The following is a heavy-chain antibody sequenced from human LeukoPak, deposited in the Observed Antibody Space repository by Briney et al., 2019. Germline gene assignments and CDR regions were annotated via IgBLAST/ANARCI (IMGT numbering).Heavy chain of an antibody. D-gene: IGHD6-13*01. CDR1: GFTFSIYG. J-gene: IGHJ4*02. Sequence: GGSLRLSCVASGFTFSIYGMHWFRQAPGKGLECVAYLAYDASLVDYTNSVKGRFTISRDNSKNTLFLQMNSLRPEDTAVYYCAKKGGSWNYFDSWGQGTLVTVSS. CDR3: AKKGGSWNYFDS. CDR2: LAYDASLV. V-gene: IGHV3-30*02.